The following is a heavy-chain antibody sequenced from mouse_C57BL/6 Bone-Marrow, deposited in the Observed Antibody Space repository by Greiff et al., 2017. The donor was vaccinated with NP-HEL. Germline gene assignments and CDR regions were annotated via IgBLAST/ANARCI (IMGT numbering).Heavy chain of an antibody. CDR3: ARRGYYGSSYRYFDV. CDR1: GYTFTSYW. D-gene: IGHD1-1*01. Sequence: QVQLKQPGAELVRPGSSVKLSCKASGYTFTSYWMDWVKQRPGQGLEWIGNIYPSDSETHYNQKFKDKATLTVDKSSSTAYMQLSSLTSEDSAVYYCARRGYYGSSYRYFDVWGTGTTVTVSS. CDR2: IYPSDSET. V-gene: IGHV1-61*01. J-gene: IGHJ1*03.